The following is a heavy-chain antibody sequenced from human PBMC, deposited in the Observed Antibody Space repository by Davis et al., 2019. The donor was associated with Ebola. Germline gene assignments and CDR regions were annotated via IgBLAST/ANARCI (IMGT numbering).Heavy chain of an antibody. D-gene: IGHD3-3*01. CDR2: ISGNSGRT. CDR1: GFTFSNYA. J-gene: IGHJ4*02. CDR3: ARESRITIYGVVTQNFDY. V-gene: IGHV3-23*01. Sequence: PGGSLRLSCAASGFTFSNYAVSWVRQAPGTGLEWLSCISGNSGRTYYADSVKGRLIISRDNSKHTLYLQMNSLRAEDSAVYYCARESRITIYGVVTQNFDYWGQGSLVTVSS.